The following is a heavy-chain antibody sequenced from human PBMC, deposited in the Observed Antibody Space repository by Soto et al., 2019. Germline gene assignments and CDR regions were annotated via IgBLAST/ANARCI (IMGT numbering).Heavy chain of an antibody. CDR1: AFTFGTYG. D-gene: IGHD2-15*01. CDR3: TKLDGYADV. CDR2: IDAGSGKI. V-gene: IGHV3-23*03. Sequence: EVLLLESGGGLVQPGGSLSPSCAASAFTFGTYGTTWVRQAPGRGLEWVPGIDAGSGKIFYADSVKGRFIISRDNSKTTLYLQMNSLRDEDTAIYYCTKLDGYADVWGQGTTVTVSS. J-gene: IGHJ6*02.